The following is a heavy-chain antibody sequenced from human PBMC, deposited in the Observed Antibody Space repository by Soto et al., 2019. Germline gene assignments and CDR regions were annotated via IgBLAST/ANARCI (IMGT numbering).Heavy chain of an antibody. V-gene: IGHV5-51*01. CDR3: ARQRGNDYEGYDF. J-gene: IGHJ4*02. CDR2: IYPGDSDT. Sequence: PGESLKISCKGSGYSFNSYWIGWVRQMPGKGLEWMGIIYPGDSDTRYSPYFKGQVTISVDKSISTAYLQWSSLKASDTAIYFCARQRGNDYEGYDFWGQGALVTVSS. D-gene: IGHD1-26*01. CDR1: GYSFNSYW.